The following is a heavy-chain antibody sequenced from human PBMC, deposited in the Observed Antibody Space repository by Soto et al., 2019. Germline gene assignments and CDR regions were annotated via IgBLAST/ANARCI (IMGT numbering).Heavy chain of an antibody. CDR3: AKCGYSFTYLPFDS. CDR1: GGSISTSSYY. CDR2: IYYNGNT. V-gene: IGHV4-39*01. Sequence: QLQLQESGPGLVKPSETLSLTCTVSGGSISTSSYYWGWIRQPPGKGLEWIGNIYYNGNTYYNPSLKSRVIISVSTSKNQFSLHLSSVTAADTAVYYCAKCGYSFTYLPFDSWGLGTLVAVSS. D-gene: IGHD5-18*01. J-gene: IGHJ4*02.